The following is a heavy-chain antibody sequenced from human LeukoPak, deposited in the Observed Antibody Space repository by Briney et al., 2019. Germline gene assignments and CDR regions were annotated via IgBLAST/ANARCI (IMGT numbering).Heavy chain of an antibody. Sequence: LPGGSLRLSCAASGFTFSSYWMSWVRQAPGKGLEWVANIKQDESEKYYVDCVKGRFTISRDNAKNSLYLQMNSLRAEDTAVYYCARGVIFGVITTYYYMDVWGKGTTVTVSS. CDR1: GFTFSSYW. CDR3: ARGVIFGVITTYYYMDV. J-gene: IGHJ6*03. D-gene: IGHD3-3*02. CDR2: IKQDESEK. V-gene: IGHV3-7*01.